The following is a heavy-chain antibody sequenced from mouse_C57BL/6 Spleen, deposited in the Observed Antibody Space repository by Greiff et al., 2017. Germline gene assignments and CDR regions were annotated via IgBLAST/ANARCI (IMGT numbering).Heavy chain of an antibody. CDR3: ARAQELGPFAY. D-gene: IGHD4-1*01. J-gene: IGHJ3*01. CDR2: INPGSGGT. Sequence: VQLQQSGAELVRPGTSVKVSCKASGYAFTNYLIEWVKQRPGQGLEWIGVINPGSGGTNYNEKFKGKATLTADKSSSTAYMQLSSLTSEDSAVYFCARAQELGPFAYWGQGTLVTVSA. CDR1: GYAFTNYL. V-gene: IGHV1-54*01.